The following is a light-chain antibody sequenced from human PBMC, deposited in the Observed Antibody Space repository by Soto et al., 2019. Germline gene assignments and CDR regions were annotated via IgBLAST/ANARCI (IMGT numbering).Light chain of an antibody. J-gene: IGKJ1*01. CDR1: QSVRNN. Sequence: TVMTQSPATLSVSLGERVTVSCRASQSVRNNLAWYQQKAGQAPRLLIYGASTRATDIPARFSGSGSGTEFTLTINGLQSEDFGVYYCQEYDNWPPWTFGQGTKVDI. V-gene: IGKV3-15*01. CDR2: GAS. CDR3: QEYDNWPPWT.